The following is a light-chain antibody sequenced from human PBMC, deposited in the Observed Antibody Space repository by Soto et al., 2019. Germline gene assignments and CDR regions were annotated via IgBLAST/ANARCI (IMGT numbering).Light chain of an antibody. CDR1: SSNIGARYD. J-gene: IGLJ3*02. CDR2: GNT. V-gene: IGLV1-40*01. Sequence: QSVLTQPPSVSGAPGQRVTISCTGSSSNIGARYDVHWYQQLPGTAPKLLIYGNTNRPSGVPDRFSGSKSGTSASLAITGLQAEDEADYYCQSYDTRLSGSGVFGGGTKLTVL. CDR3: QSYDTRLSGSGV.